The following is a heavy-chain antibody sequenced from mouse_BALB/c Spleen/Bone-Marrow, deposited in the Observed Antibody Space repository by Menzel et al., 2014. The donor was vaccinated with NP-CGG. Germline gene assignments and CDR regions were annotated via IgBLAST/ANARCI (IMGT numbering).Heavy chain of an antibody. Sequence: EVQLQQSGPELVKPGASVKMSCKASGYTFTSYVMHWVKQKPGQGLEWIGYINPYNDGAKYNEKFKGKATLTSDKSSSTAYMELSSLTSEDSAIYYCARGGYGNVYYAMDYWGQGTSVTVSS. J-gene: IGHJ4*01. CDR2: INPYNDGA. CDR3: ARGGYGNVYYAMDY. D-gene: IGHD2-10*02. V-gene: IGHV1-14*01. CDR1: GYTFTSYV.